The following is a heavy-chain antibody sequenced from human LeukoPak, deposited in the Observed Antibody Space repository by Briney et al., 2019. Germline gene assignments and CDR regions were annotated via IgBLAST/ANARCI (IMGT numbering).Heavy chain of an antibody. V-gene: IGHV3-23*01. Sequence: PGESLRLSCAASGFAFSSYAMNWVRQAPGKGLQWVSAISGSGGSTYYADSVKGRFTISRDNAKNSLYLQMNSLRAEDTAVYYCARDQVPIGQWFGELLGYYYYMDVWGKGTTVTVSS. CDR1: GFAFSSYA. D-gene: IGHD3-10*01. J-gene: IGHJ6*03. CDR2: ISGSGGST. CDR3: ARDQVPIGQWFGELLGYYYYMDV.